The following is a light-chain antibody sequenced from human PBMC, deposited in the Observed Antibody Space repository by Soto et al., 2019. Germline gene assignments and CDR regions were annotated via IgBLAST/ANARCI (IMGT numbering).Light chain of an antibody. CDR2: AAS. CDR3: HQRRKT. J-gene: IGKJ1*01. CDR1: QSISSY. Sequence: SSLSASVGDRVTITCRASQSISSYLNWYQQKPGKAPKLLIYAASSLQSGVPSRFSGSGSGTDFTLTISRLLPEDFATYYCHQRRKTFGQGTKVDIK. V-gene: IGKV1-39*01.